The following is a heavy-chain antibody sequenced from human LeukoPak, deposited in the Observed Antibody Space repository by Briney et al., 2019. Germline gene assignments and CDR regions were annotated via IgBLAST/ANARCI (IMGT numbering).Heavy chain of an antibody. Sequence: ASVKVSCKASGYTFTGYYMHWVRQAPGQGLEWMGWINPNSGGTNYAQKFQGRVTMTRDTSITTAYMELSRLRSEDTAVYYCARGPYDYIWGNSLYYFDYWGQGTLVTVSS. CDR2: INPNSGGT. D-gene: IGHD3-16*01. V-gene: IGHV1-2*02. CDR3: ARGPYDYIWGNSLYYFDY. J-gene: IGHJ4*02. CDR1: GYTFTGYY.